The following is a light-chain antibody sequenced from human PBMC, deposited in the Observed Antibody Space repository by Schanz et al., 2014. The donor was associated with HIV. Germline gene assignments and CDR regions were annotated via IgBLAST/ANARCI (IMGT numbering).Light chain of an antibody. CDR2: EAS. J-gene: IGKJ2*01. Sequence: IQMTQSPSTLSASVGDRVSISCRASQSISNWLAWYQQKPGKAPDLLIYEASILETGVPSRFSGSGSGTEFTLTISSLQPDDFATYSCQQYNTKPYTFGQGTKLEIK. CDR3: QQYNTKPYT. V-gene: IGKV1-5*01. CDR1: QSISNW.